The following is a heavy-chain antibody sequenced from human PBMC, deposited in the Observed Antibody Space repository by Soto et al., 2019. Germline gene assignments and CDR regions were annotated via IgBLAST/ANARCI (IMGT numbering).Heavy chain of an antibody. D-gene: IGHD3-10*01. Sequence: QVQLQESGPGLVKPSGTLSLTCDVSGGSISSSYWWNWVRQPPGMGLEWIGEIYHGGSTNYNPSLKSRVTISVDKSKNQFSLKLSSVTAADTAVYYCARGGYFGSGSYYGGYFQHWGQGTLVTVSS. CDR3: ARGGYFGSGSYYGGYFQH. J-gene: IGHJ1*01. CDR1: GGSISSSYW. V-gene: IGHV4-4*02. CDR2: IYHGGST.